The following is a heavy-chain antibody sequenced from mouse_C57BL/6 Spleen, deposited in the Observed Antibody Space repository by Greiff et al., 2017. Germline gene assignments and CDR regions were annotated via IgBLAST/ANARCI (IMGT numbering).Heavy chain of an antibody. V-gene: IGHV5-4*03. D-gene: IGHD1-1*01. Sequence: EVMLVESGGGLVKPGGSLKLSCAASGFTFSSYAMSWVRQTPEKRLEWVATISDGGSYTYYPDNVKGRFTISRDNAKSNLYLQMSHLKSEDTAMYYCARGPGSYAMDYWGQGTSVTVSS. CDR2: ISDGGSYT. CDR3: ARGPGSYAMDY. J-gene: IGHJ4*01. CDR1: GFTFSSYA.